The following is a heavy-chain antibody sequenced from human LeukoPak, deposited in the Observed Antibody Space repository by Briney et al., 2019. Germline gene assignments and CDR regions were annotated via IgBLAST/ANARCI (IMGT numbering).Heavy chain of an antibody. CDR3: ARDGDGSGGVGDY. CDR2: IIPIFGTA. D-gene: IGHD5-24*01. J-gene: IGHJ4*02. V-gene: IGHV1-69*13. CDR1: GGTFSSYA. Sequence: ASVKVSCKASGGTFSSYAISWVRQAPGQGLEWMGGIIPIFGTANYAQKFQGRVTITADESTSTAYMELGSLRSEDTAVYYCARDGDGSGGVGDYWGQGTLVTVSS.